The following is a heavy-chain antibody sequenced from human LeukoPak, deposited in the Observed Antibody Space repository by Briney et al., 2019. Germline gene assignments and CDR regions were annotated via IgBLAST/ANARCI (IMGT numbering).Heavy chain of an antibody. CDR2: IYTSGST. Sequence: PSETLSLTCTVSGGSISSYYWSWIRQPAGKGLEWIGRIYTSGSTNYNPSLKSRVTMSVDTSKNQFSLKLSSVTAADTAVYYCARGRCSGGSCYWFGFDYWGQGTLVNVSS. J-gene: IGHJ4*02. CDR3: ARGRCSGGSCYWFGFDY. V-gene: IGHV4-4*07. CDR1: GGSISSYY. D-gene: IGHD2-15*01.